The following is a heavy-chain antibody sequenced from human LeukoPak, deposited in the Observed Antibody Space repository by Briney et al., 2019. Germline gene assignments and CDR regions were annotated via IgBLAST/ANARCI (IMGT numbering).Heavy chain of an antibody. CDR3: ARANYDILTGDFCGMDV. CDR2: INHSGGT. V-gene: IGHV4-34*01. J-gene: IGHJ6*02. CDR1: GGSFSGYY. Sequence: PSETLSLTCAVYGGSFSGYYWSWIRQPPGKGLEWIGEINHSGGTNYNPSLKSRVTISLDTSKNQFSLRLSSVTAADTAVYYCARANYDILTGDFCGMDVWGQGTTVTVSS. D-gene: IGHD3-9*01.